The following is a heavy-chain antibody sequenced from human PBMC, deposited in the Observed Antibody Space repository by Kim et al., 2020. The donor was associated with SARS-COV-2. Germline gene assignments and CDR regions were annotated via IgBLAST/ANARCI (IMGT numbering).Heavy chain of an antibody. J-gene: IGHJ6*02. CDR1: GFTFSSYD. CDR3: ARVRSSSWYGNYYYYYGMDV. Sequence: GGSLRLSCAASGFTFSSYDMHWVRQATGKGLEWVSAIGTAGDTYYPGSVKGRFTISRENAKNSLYLQMNSLRAGDTAVYYCARVRSSSWYGNYYYYYGMDVWGQGTTVTVSS. CDR2: IGTAGDT. D-gene: IGHD6-13*01. V-gene: IGHV3-13*01.